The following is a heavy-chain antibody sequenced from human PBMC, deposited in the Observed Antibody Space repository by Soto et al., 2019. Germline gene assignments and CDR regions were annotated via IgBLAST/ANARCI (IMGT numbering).Heavy chain of an antibody. D-gene: IGHD1-20*01. V-gene: IGHV1-8*02. CDR3: TRNLYNTGDFDH. CDR1: GYTFTDYD. CDR2: MTPKSGYT. Sequence: QVQLMQSGAEVWKPEASVKVSCKASGYTFTDYDINWVRQATGQGLEWLGWMTPKSGYTGYAQKFQGRVTLTRDTSRGTAYMELSSLTSEDTAVYYCTRNLYNTGDFDHWGQGTLVTVSS. J-gene: IGHJ4*02.